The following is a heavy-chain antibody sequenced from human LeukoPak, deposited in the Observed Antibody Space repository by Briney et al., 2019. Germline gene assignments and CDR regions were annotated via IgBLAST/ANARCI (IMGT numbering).Heavy chain of an antibody. J-gene: IGHJ4*02. CDR1: GFTFSSYS. Sequence: GGSLRLSCAASGFTFSSYSMNWARQAPGKGLEWVSSISSSSSYIYYADSVKGRFTISRDNAKNTLYLQMNSLRAEDTAVYYCARVRMGDDFNPFDYWGQGTLVTVSS. D-gene: IGHD3-16*01. V-gene: IGHV3-21*04. CDR3: ARVRMGDDFNPFDY. CDR2: ISSSSSYI.